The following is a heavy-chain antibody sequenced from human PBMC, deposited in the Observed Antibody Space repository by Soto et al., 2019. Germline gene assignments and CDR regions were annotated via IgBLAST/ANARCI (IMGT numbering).Heavy chain of an antibody. D-gene: IGHD2-2*01. CDR2: INHSGST. V-gene: IGHV4-34*01. CDR3: ARKDIVVVPAAIRGSHWFDP. J-gene: IGHJ5*02. CDR1: GGSFSGYH. Sequence: PSETLSLTCAVYGGSFSGYHWSWIRQPPGKGLEWIGEINHSGSTNYNPSLKSRVTISVDTSKNQFSLKLSSVTAADTAVYYCARKDIVVVPAAIRGSHWFDPWGQGTLVTVSS.